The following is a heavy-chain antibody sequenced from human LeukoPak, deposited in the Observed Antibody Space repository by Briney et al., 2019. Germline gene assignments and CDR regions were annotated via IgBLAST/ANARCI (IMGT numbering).Heavy chain of an antibody. Sequence: KPSETLSLTCAVYGGSFSDYYWNWIRQPPGKGLEWIGEINHSGSTNYNPSLKSRVTISVDTSKNQFSLKLSSVTAADTAVYYCTRGSIAYYYMDVWGKGTTVTISS. CDR1: GGSFSDYY. D-gene: IGHD3-22*01. V-gene: IGHV4-34*01. CDR2: INHSGST. J-gene: IGHJ6*03. CDR3: TRGSIAYYYMDV.